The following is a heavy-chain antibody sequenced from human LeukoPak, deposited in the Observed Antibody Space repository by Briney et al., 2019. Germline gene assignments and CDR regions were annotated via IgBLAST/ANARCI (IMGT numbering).Heavy chain of an antibody. CDR3: ARGLMGGYPHFDY. J-gene: IGHJ4*02. V-gene: IGHV3-23*01. D-gene: IGHD2-8*01. CDR2: ISGSGDST. CDR1: GLAFRSYG. Sequence: GGSLRLSCAATGLAFRSYGMNWVRQAPGKGLEWVSTISGSGDSTYYADSVKGRVTISRDNSKSTMFLQMNSLRADDTAVYYCARGLMGGYPHFDYWGQGTLVTVSS.